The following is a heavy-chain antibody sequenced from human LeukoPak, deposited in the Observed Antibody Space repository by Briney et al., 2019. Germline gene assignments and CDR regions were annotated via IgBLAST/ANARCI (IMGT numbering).Heavy chain of an antibody. CDR3: ARRAQQDAFDI. CDR1: GYSFTSYW. V-gene: IGHV5-51*01. Sequence: GESLKISCNGAGYSFTSYWIGWVRQMPGKGLEWMGIIYPGDSDTRYSPSFQGQVTISADKSISTAYLQWSSLKASDTAMYYCARRAQQDAFDIWGQGTMVTVSS. CDR2: IYPGDSDT. J-gene: IGHJ3*02.